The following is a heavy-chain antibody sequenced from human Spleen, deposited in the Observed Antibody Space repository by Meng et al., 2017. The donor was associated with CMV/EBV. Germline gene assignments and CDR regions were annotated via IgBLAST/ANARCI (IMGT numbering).Heavy chain of an antibody. CDR2: INPYTGGT. Sequence: ASVKVSCKASGYTFTNYYMHWVRQAPGQGLEWMGWINPYTGGTNYAQKFQGRVTMTRDTSISTASLELSRLRFDDTAVYYCARDLDTAMIYNSPNHDDCWGQGTLVTVSS. J-gene: IGHJ4*02. CDR3: ARDLDTAMIYNSPNHDDC. V-gene: IGHV1-2*02. CDR1: GYTFTNYY. D-gene: IGHD5-18*01.